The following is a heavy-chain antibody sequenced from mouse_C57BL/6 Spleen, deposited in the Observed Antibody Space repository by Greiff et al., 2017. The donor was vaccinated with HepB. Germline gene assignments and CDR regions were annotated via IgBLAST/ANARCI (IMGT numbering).Heavy chain of an antibody. CDR1: GFTFTDYY. J-gene: IGHJ4*01. Sequence: EVKLMESGGGLVQPGGSLSLSCAASGFTFTDYYMSWVRQPPGKALEWLGFIRNKANGYTTEYSASVKGRFTISRDNSQSILYLQMNALRAEDSATYYCASQTEDAMDDWGQGTSVTVSS. V-gene: IGHV7-3*01. CDR3: ASQTEDAMDD. CDR2: IRNKANGYTT.